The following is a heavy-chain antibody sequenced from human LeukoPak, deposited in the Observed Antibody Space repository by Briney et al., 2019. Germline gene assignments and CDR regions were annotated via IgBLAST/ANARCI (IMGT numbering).Heavy chain of an antibody. CDR2: ISFDGTYS. V-gene: IGHV3-30-3*01. Sequence: GGSLRLSCAASGFTFSSFPMHWVRQAPGKGLEWVAVISFDGTYSSHTDSVKGRFTISRDNSKNTLFLQMNRLKTEDTAVYYCARPSIVGGSASNTPFDYWGQGTLVTVSS. CDR1: GFTFSSFP. CDR3: ARPSIVGGSASNTPFDY. D-gene: IGHD1-26*01. J-gene: IGHJ4*02.